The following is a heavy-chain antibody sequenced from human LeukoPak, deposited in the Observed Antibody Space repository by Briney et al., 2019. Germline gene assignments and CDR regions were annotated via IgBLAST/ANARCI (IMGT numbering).Heavy chain of an antibody. Sequence: KPGGSLRLSCAASGFTVSSYSMNWVRQAPGKGLECVSSISTSSIYIYYADSVKGRFTISRDNAKKSVHLQMNSLRAEDTAVYYCARGASVVAGSDNAFDIWGQGTMVTVSS. CDR3: ARGASVVAGSDNAFDI. CDR2: ISTSSIYI. J-gene: IGHJ3*02. V-gene: IGHV3-21*01. D-gene: IGHD6-19*01. CDR1: GFTVSSYS.